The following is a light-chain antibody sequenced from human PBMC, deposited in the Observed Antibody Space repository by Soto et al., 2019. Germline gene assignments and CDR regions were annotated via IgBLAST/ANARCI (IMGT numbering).Light chain of an antibody. V-gene: IGKV4-1*01. CDR2: WAS. CDR3: HQYYSIPLT. J-gene: IGKJ4*01. CDR1: RSLLHSSNNENH. Sequence: DIAMTQSPDSLSVSLGERATINCQASRSLLHSSNNENHLAWYQQKPGQPPKLLIYWASTRESGVPDRFTGSGAETDFSLTISGLQAEDVAVYYFHQYYSIPLTFGGGTKVELK.